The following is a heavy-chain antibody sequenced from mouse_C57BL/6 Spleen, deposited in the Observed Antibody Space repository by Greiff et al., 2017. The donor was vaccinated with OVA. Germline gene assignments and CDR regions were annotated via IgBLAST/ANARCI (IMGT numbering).Heavy chain of an antibody. V-gene: IGHV1-42*01. CDR1: GYSFTGYY. CDR3: ARRDYGSSYSFDY. J-gene: IGHJ2*01. D-gene: IGHD1-1*01. CDR2: INPSTGGT. Sequence: VQLKESGPELVKPGASVKISCKASGYSFTGYYMNWVKQSPEKSLEWIGEINPSTGGTTYNQKFKAKATLTVDKSSSTAYMQLKSLTSEDSAVYYCARRDYGSSYSFDYWGQGTTLTVSS.